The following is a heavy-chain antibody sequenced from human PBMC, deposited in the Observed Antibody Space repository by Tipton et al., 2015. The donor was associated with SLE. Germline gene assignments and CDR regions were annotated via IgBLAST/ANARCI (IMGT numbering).Heavy chain of an antibody. CDR2: IYSGGTT. Sequence: SLRLSCAASGFTFSSYAMSWVRQAPGKGLEWVSAIYSGGTTYYADSVKGRFTISRDTSKDTVFLQMNSLRAEDTAIYYCARVPSTDWYFDLWGRGTLVTVSS. CDR3: ARVPSTDWYFDL. J-gene: IGHJ2*01. D-gene: IGHD1-1*01. CDR1: GFTFSSYA. V-gene: IGHV3-23*03.